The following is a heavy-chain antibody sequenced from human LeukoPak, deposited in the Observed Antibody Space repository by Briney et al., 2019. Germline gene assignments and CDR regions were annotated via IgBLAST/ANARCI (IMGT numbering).Heavy chain of an antibody. CDR1: GGSISSYY. V-gene: IGHV3-23*01. J-gene: IGHJ4*02. D-gene: IGHD4-17*01. CDR2: ISGSGGST. Sequence: ETLSLTCTVSGGSISSYYWSWVRQAPGKGLEWVSAISGSGGSTYYADSVKGRFTIFRDNSKNTLYLQMNSLRAEDTAVYYCAKDDGYGDYGYDYWGQGTLVTASS. CDR3: AKDDGYGDYGYDY.